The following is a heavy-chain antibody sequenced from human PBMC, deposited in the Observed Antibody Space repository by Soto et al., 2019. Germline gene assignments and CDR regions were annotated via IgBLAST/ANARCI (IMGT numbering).Heavy chain of an antibody. CDR3: ARDRGQLVPFDF. CDR1: GGSVSSGSYY. D-gene: IGHD6-13*01. J-gene: IGHJ4*02. CDR2: IYYSGST. Sequence: QVQLQESGPGLVKPSETLSLTCTVSGGSVSSGSYYWNWIRQPPGKGLEWIGYIYYSGSTNYNPPPKSRVTISVDTSKNQFPLKLTSVTAADTAVYYCARDRGQLVPFDFWGQGTLVTVSS. V-gene: IGHV4-61*01.